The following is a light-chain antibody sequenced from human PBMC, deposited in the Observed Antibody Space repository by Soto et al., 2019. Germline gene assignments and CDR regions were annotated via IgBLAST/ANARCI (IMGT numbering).Light chain of an antibody. V-gene: IGLV2-11*01. CDR3: CSYAGTYTLWV. CDR1: SSDVGGYNY. J-gene: IGLJ3*02. Sequence: QSVLTQPRSVSGSPGQSVTISCTGTSSDVGGYNYVSWYQQYPGKAPKLIIYDVSKRPSGVPDRFSGSKSGNTASLTISGLQAEDEADYCCCSYAGTYTLWVFGGGTKLT. CDR2: DVS.